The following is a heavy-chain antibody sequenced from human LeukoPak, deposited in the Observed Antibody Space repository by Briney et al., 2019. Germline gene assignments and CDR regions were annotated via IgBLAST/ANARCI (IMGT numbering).Heavy chain of an antibody. Sequence: ASVKVSCKASGYTFTGYYMHWVRQAPGQGLEWMGWINPNSGGTNYAQKFQGRVTMTRDTSIGTAYMELSRLRSDDTAVYYCARQYCSGGSCHFDYWGQGTLVTVSS. D-gene: IGHD2-15*01. CDR3: ARQYCSGGSCHFDY. V-gene: IGHV1-2*02. CDR2: INPNSGGT. J-gene: IGHJ4*02. CDR1: GYTFTGYY.